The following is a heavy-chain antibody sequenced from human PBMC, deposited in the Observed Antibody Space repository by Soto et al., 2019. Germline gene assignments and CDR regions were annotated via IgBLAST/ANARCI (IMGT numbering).Heavy chain of an antibody. CDR3: AKDIHTGYYYYGMDV. CDR2: ISWNSGSI. V-gene: IGHV3-9*01. D-gene: IGHD2-2*02. J-gene: IGHJ6*02. Sequence: SLKISCAASGFTFDDYAMHWVRQAPGKGLEWVSGISWNSGSIGYADSVKGRFTISRDNAKNSLYLQMNSLRAEDTALYYCAKDIHTGYYYYGMDVWGQGTTVTVSS. CDR1: GFTFDDYA.